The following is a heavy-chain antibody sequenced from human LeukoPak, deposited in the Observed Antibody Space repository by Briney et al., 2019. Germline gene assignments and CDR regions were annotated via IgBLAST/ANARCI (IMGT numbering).Heavy chain of an antibody. J-gene: IGHJ3*02. Sequence: ASVKVSCKASGYTFTSHFMHWVRQAPGQGLEWMGIINPRGGSTSYTQKFQGRVTMTRDTSTSTVYMELSSLRSEDTAVYYCARVKSYYYDTSDKDAFDIWGQGQWSPSLQ. D-gene: IGHD3-22*01. V-gene: IGHV1-46*01. CDR2: INPRGGST. CDR1: GYTFTSHF. CDR3: ARVKSYYYDTSDKDAFDI.